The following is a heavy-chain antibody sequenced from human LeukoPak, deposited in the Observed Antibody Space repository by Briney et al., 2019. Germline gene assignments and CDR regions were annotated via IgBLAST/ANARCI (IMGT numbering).Heavy chain of an antibody. J-gene: IGHJ5*02. V-gene: IGHV3-23*01. CDR1: GSSFSTYA. CDR3: ANVYHTIGNHLNCFDP. CDR2: ISHSGADT. Sequence: AGGSLRLSCAASGSSFSTYAMRWVRQAAGKGGEWVSAISHSGADTYYAEFVKGRFTISTDNSRNTLYLQLNSLRVEDTALYYCANVYHTIGNHLNCFDPWGQGTLVTVSS. D-gene: IGHD2-8*01.